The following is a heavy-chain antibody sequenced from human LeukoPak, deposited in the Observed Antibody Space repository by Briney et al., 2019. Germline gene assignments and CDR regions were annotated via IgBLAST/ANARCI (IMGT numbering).Heavy chain of an antibody. CDR1: GYTFTGYY. CDR3: ARGNDFSNSGPLLDY. Sequence: ASVKVSCKAFGYTFTGYYMHWVRQAPGQGLEWMGWINPNSGGTNYAQNFQDRVTMTRDTSISTAYMELSRLRSDDTAVYYCARGNDFSNSGPLLDYWGQGTLVTVSS. V-gene: IGHV1-2*02. J-gene: IGHJ4*02. CDR2: INPNSGGT. D-gene: IGHD4-11*01.